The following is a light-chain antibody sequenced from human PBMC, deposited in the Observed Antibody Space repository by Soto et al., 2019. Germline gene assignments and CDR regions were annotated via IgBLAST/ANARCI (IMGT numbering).Light chain of an antibody. V-gene: IGLV2-8*01. J-gene: IGLJ3*02. CDR2: EVN. CDR1: SSDVGGYNY. Sequence: QSALTRPPSASGSPGQSVAISCTGTSSDVGGYNYVSWYQQHPGKAPKLMIYEVNKRPSGVPDRFSGSKSGNTASLTVSGLQAEDEADYYCQSYDTSRFGLMFGGGTKLTVL. CDR3: QSYDTSRFGLM.